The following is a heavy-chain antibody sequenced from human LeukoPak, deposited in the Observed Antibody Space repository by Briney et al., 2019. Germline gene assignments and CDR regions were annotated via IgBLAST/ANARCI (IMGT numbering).Heavy chain of an antibody. CDR2: IRGSGGST. CDR1: GFTFTSYA. V-gene: IGHV3-23*01. J-gene: IGHJ4*02. CDR3: AKDSVAGNLGYFDY. Sequence: GGSLRLSCAASGFTFTSYAMTWVRQAPGKGLEWVSTIRGSGGSTYYTDSVKGRFTISRDNSKNTLFLQMNSLRAEDTAVYYCAKDSVAGNLGYFDYWGQGTLVTVSS. D-gene: IGHD6-19*01.